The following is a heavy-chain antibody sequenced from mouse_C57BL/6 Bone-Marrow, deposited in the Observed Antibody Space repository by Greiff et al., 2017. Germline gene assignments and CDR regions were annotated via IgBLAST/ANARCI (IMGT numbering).Heavy chain of an antibody. CDR3: AGYDYPGFAY. J-gene: IGHJ3*01. CDR1: GFSLTSYA. CDR2: IWTGGGT. V-gene: IGHV2-9-1*01. Sequence: VKLMESGPGLVAPSQSLSITCTVSGFSLTSYAISWVRQPPGKGLEWLGVIWTGGGTNYNSALKSRLSISKDNSKSQVFLKMNSLQTDDTASYYCAGYDYPGFAYWGQGTLVTVSA. D-gene: IGHD2-4*01.